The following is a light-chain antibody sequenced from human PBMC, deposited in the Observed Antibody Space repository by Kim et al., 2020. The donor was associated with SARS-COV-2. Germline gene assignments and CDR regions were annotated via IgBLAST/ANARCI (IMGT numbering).Light chain of an antibody. CDR2: GAS. V-gene: IGKV3-11*01. Sequence: EILLTQCPATLSLSPGERATLSCRASQSVGTYLGWYQHKPGQAPRLLIYGASNRATGIPARFSGSGSGADFTLTISSLEPEDFAVYYCQQRSNWPLTFGGGTKVDIK. CDR3: QQRSNWPLT. J-gene: IGKJ4*01. CDR1: QSVGTY.